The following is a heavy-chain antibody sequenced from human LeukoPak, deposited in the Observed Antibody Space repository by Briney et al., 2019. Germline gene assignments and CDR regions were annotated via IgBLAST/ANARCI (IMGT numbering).Heavy chain of an antibody. D-gene: IGHD3-10*01. V-gene: IGHV4-34*01. J-gene: IGHJ4*02. CDR3: ARAGEFGVIDY. Sequence: SETLSLTCAVYGGSFSGYYWSWIRQPPGKGLEWMGEINHSGSTNDNPSLKSRVTISVDTSKNQFSLKLSSVTAADTAVYYCARAGEFGVIDYWGQGTLVTVSS. CDR1: GGSFSGYY. CDR2: INHSGST.